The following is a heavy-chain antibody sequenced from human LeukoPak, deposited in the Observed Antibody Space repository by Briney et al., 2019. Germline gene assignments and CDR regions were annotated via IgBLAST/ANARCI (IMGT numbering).Heavy chain of an antibody. J-gene: IGHJ4*02. CDR3: VKGFHFDW. CDR1: GFTFSSYA. CDR2: ISYDGSNK. Sequence: GRSLRLSCAASGFTFSSYAMHWVRQAPGKGLEWVAVISYDGSNKYYADSVKGRFTISRDNSKNTLYLQMDNLRVEDTAVYYCVKGFHFDWWGQGTLVIVSS. V-gene: IGHV3-30*04.